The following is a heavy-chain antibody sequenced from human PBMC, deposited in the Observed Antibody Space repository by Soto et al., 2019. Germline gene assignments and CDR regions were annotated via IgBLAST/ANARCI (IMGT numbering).Heavy chain of an antibody. Sequence: ASANGSCKVSGYTLTELSMHWVRQAPGKGLEWMGGFDPEDGETIYAQKFQGRVTMTEDTSTDTAYMELSSLRSEDTAVYYCATGFSELGYCSGGCCPNWFEHWGQGTLVTVSA. J-gene: IGHJ5*02. V-gene: IGHV1-24*01. CDR2: FDPEDGET. CDR3: ATGFSELGYCSGGCCPNWFEH. D-gene: IGHD2-15*01. CDR1: GYTLTELS.